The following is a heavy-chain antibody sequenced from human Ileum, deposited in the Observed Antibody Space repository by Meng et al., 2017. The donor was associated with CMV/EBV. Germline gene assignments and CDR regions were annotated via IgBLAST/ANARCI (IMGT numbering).Heavy chain of an antibody. CDR2: IYPQDGGT. J-gene: IGHJ4*02. V-gene: IGHV1-2*02. CDR3: VRESWYFDF. D-gene: IGHD6-13*01. CDR1: GYTFTANH. Sequence: LVQPGTEVKKPGASVKVSCKTPGYTFTANHLHWVRQAPGQGLEWMGWIYPQDGGTYFAQKFQDRVTLTRDTSITTAYMELSGLTSDDTAIYYCVRESWYFDFWGEGTLVTVSS.